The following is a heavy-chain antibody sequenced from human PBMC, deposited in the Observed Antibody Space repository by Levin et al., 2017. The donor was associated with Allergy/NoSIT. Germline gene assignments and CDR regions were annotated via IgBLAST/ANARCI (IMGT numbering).Heavy chain of an antibody. CDR1: GFSFSSYA. CDR2: IGGTGGST. V-gene: IGHV3-23*01. Sequence: RSGGSLRLSCAASGFSFSSYAMNWVRQAPGKGLEWVTNIGGTGGSTYYADSVKGRFTISRDNSKNTLYLQMHSLRAEDTAVYYCAKEVCGSGGLYSYGLDDWGQGTTVIVSS. J-gene: IGHJ6*02. CDR3: AKEVCGSGGLYSYGLDD. D-gene: IGHD3-10*01.